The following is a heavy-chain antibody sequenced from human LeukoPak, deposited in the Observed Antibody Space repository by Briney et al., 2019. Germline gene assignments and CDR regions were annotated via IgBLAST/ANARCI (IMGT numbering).Heavy chain of an antibody. CDR1: GYTFTSYG. CDR2: ISAYNGNT. J-gene: IGHJ2*01. D-gene: IGHD2-2*01. V-gene: IGHV1-18*01. CDR3: ARDPAPGYCSSTSCWLDWYFDL. Sequence: ASVKVSCKASGYTFTSYGISWVRQAPGQGLEWMGWISAYNGNTHYAQKLQGRVTMTTDTSTSTAYMELRSLRSDDTAVYYCARDPAPGYCSSTSCWLDWYFDLWGRGTLVTVSS.